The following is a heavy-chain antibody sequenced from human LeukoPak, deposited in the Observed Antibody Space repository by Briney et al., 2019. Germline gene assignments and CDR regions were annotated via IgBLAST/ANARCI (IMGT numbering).Heavy chain of an antibody. CDR1: GFTFSNYA. J-gene: IGHJ4*02. CDR3: ARASYSSSWYYFDY. V-gene: IGHV3-23*01. D-gene: IGHD6-13*01. Sequence: GGSLRLSCAASGFTFSNYAMSWVRQAPGKGLEWVSAISGSGGSTYYADSVKGRFTISRDNSKNTLYLQMNSLRAEDTAVYYCARASYSSSWYYFDYWGQGTLVTVSS. CDR2: ISGSGGST.